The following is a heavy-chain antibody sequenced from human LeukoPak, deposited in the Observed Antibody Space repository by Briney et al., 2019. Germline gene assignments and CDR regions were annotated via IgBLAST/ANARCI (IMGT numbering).Heavy chain of an antibody. CDR1: VFSFSAYA. CDR2: ISYDGNMK. V-gene: IGHV3-30*04. J-gene: IGHJ6*02. Sequence: QPGTSLRLSCAASVFSFSAYAMHWVRQAPGKGLEWVTSISYDGNMKYYGDSLKGRFTISRDNSKNTLYLHMNSLRPEDTAVYHCARAVDAATAMFLPHLYYGMDVWGQGTTVTVSS. CDR3: ARAVDAATAMFLPHLYYGMDV. D-gene: IGHD5-18*01.